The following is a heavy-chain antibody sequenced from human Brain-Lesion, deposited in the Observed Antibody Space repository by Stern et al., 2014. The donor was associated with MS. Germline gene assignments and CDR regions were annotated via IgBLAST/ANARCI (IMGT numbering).Heavy chain of an antibody. D-gene: IGHD3-22*01. CDR3: ATYYYDSTGYNDF. Sequence: VQLVESGAEVKKPGASVKVSCKASGYTFTGYYMHWVRQAPGQGLELMGWINPKSGGTNYAQKFPGRVTMTRDTSINTAYMELSRLRSDDTAVYYCATYYYDSTGYNDFWGQGTLVTVSS. J-gene: IGHJ4*02. V-gene: IGHV1-2*02. CDR1: GYTFTGYY. CDR2: INPKSGGT.